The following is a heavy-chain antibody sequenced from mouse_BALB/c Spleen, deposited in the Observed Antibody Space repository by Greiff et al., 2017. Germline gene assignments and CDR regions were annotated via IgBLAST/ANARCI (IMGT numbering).Heavy chain of an antibody. CDR2: ISDGGSYT. J-gene: IGHJ4*01. CDR1: GFTFSDYY. Sequence: EVHLVESGGGLVKPGGSLKLSCAASGFTFSDYYMYWVRQTPEKRLEWVATISDGGSYTYYPDSVKGRFTISRDNAKNNLYLQMSSLKSEDTAMYYCARVDPHYYAMDYWGQGTSVTVSS. V-gene: IGHV5-4*02. CDR3: ARVDPHYYAMDY.